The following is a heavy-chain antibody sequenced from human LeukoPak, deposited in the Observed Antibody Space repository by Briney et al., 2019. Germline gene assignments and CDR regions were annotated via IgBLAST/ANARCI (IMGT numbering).Heavy chain of an antibody. CDR1: GFTVSSNY. J-gene: IGHJ4*02. CDR2: IYIGGST. CDR3: ARGYCSGGSCYYFDY. D-gene: IGHD2-15*01. Sequence: PGVYLRLSCAASGFTVSSNYMSWVRQAPGKGLEWGSVIYIGGSTYYADSVKGRFTISRDNSKNTLYLQMNSLRAEDTAVYYCARGYCSGGSCYYFDYWGQGTLVTVSS. V-gene: IGHV3-53*01.